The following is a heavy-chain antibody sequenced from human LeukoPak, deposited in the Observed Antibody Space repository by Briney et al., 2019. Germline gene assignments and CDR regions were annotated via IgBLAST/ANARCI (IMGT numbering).Heavy chain of an antibody. CDR2: ISSSSSYI. Sequence: GGSLRLSCAASGFTFSSYEMNWVRQAPGKGLEWVSSISSSSSYIYYADSVKGRFTISRDNAKNSLYLQMNSLRAEDTAVYYCARDQLDGFMIFGVVNGGRFDPWGQGTLVTVSS. V-gene: IGHV3-21*01. CDR3: ARDQLDGFMIFGVVNGGRFDP. J-gene: IGHJ5*02. D-gene: IGHD3-3*01. CDR1: GFTFSSYE.